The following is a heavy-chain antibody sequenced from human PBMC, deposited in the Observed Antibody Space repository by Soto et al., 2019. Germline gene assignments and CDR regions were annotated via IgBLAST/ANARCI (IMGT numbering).Heavy chain of an antibody. CDR1: GFTFSSYA. CDR2: IVSNGGST. D-gene: IGHD3-16*01. CDR3: VKGVSYAFDI. V-gene: IGHV3-64D*06. J-gene: IGHJ3*02. Sequence: VGSLRLSCSASGFTFSSYAMHWVRQAPGKGLEYVSTIVSNGGSTYYADSVKARFTISRDNSKNTLYLQMSSLRTEDTAVYYCVKGVSYAFDIWAQGTLVTVSS.